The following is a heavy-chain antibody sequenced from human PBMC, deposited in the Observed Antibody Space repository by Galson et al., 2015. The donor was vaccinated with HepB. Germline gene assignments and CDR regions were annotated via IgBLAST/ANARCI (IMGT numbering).Heavy chain of an antibody. CDR3: AKVRGVVVVPAALRGHDAFDI. V-gene: IGHV3-30*18. D-gene: IGHD2-2*01. Sequence: SLRLSCAASGFTFSSYGMHWVRQAPGKGLEWVAVISYDGSNKYYADSVKGRFTISRDNSKNTLYLQMNSLRAEDTAVYYCAKVRGVVVVPAALRGHDAFDIWGQGTMVTVSS. CDR2: ISYDGSNK. J-gene: IGHJ3*02. CDR1: GFTFSSYG.